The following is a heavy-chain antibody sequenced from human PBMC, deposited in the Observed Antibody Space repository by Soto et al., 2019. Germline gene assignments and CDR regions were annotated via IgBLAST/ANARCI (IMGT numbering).Heavy chain of an antibody. CDR2: IYYSGTT. V-gene: IGHV4-61*08. CDR3: ATSIVGAKDFDY. J-gene: IGHJ4*02. Sequence: SETLSLTCTVSGGSISSGGYSWIWIRQHPGKGLEGIGYIYYSGTTYYKPSLKSRVTISVDTSKNQFSLKLSSVTAADTAVYYCATSIVGAKDFDYWGQGTLVTVSS. CDR1: GGSISSGGYS. D-gene: IGHD1-26*01.